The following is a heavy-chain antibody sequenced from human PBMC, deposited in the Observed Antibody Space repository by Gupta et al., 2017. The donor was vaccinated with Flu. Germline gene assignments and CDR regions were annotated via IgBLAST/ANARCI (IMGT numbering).Heavy chain of an antibody. D-gene: IGHD3-22*01. Sequence: EVQLVESGGGLVQPGRSVRLSCAASGFTFDDYAMHWGRQAPGKGLEWVSGISWNSGSIGYADSVKGRFTISRDNAKNSLYLQMNSLRAEDTALYYCAKGVKRSLLLGYGMDVWGQGTTVTVSS. V-gene: IGHV3-9*01. CDR2: ISWNSGSI. J-gene: IGHJ6*02. CDR3: AKGVKRSLLLGYGMDV. CDR1: GFTFDDYA.